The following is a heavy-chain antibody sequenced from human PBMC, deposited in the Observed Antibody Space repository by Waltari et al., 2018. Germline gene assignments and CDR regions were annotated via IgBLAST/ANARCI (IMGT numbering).Heavy chain of an antibody. V-gene: IGHV1-24*01. J-gene: IGHJ6*03. D-gene: IGHD3-9*01. CDR3: ATKLRYFDWLFQSPYYYMDV. CDR1: GYTLTDLS. Sequence: QVELVQSGAEVKKPGASVKVSCRVSGYTLTDLSMHWVRQAPGKGLGWMGGCDPEDGETIYAQKFQCRVTMTEDTSTDTAYMELSSLRSEDTAVYYCATKLRYFDWLFQSPYYYMDVWGKGTTVTVSS. CDR2: CDPEDGET.